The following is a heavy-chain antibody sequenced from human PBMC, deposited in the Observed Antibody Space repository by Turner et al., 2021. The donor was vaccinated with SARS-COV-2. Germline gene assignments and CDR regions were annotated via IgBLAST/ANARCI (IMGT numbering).Heavy chain of an antibody. CDR2: ISYDGKNK. CDR3: AKQLGLYSNPMYYFDY. CDR1: GFSFSCYG. D-gene: IGHD4-4*01. J-gene: IGHJ4*02. V-gene: IGHV3-30*18. Sequence: QVQLVDSGGGLVQPGWSLSLSRAASGFSFSCYGMHWVRQAPGKGLEWVAVISYDGKNKYYADSVKGRFTISRDNSKNTLYLQMNSLRAEDTAVYYCAKQLGLYSNPMYYFDYWGQGTLVTVSS.